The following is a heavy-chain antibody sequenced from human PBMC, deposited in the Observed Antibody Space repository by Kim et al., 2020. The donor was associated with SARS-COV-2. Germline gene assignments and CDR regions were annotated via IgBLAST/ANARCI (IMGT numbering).Heavy chain of an antibody. D-gene: IGHD6-13*01. Sequence: QGLRLRARINPNSGSTNYAQKFQGRVTKTKGTSSSTAYMGLSRLISDDSAVYYCARDQVYSSSFNFDYWCQGTLVTITS. CDR2: INPNSGST. CDR3: ARDQVYSSSFNFDY. V-gene: IGHV1-2*02. J-gene: IGHJ4*02.